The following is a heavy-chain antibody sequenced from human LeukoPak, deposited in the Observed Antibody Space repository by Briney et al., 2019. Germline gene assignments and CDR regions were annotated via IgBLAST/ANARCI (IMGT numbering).Heavy chain of an antibody. J-gene: IGHJ4*02. D-gene: IGHD3-16*01. CDR3: ARALGGFSDY. CDR2: IKEDGSEM. CDR1: GFMFSRYW. V-gene: IGHV3-7*05. Sequence: SGGSLRLSCAASGFMFSRYWMSWVRQAPGKGLEWVANIKEDGSEMYCVDSVKGRFTISRDNAKNSLYLQMNILRAEDTAVYYCARALGGFSDYWGQGTLVTVSS.